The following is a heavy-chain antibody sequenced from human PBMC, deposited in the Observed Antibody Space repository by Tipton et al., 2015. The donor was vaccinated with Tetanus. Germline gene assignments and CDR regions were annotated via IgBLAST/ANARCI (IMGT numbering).Heavy chain of an antibody. D-gene: IGHD3/OR15-3a*01. V-gene: IGHV1-18*01. CDR2: ISPFNENV. Sequence: QVQLVQSGAEVKKPGASVKVSCKASGYTFTHYGVNWVRQDPGQGLEWMGWISPFNENVNYAEKFQGRLTMTTDRSTATVYMDLGSLRSDDTAVYYCARGRGLGPHEYFEHWGQGTLVTASS. J-gene: IGHJ5*02. CDR1: GYTFTHYG. CDR3: ARGRGLGPHEYFEH.